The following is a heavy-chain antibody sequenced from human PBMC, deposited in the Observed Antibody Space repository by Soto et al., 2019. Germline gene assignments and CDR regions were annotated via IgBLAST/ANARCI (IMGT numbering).Heavy chain of an antibody. Sequence: ASEKVSCKASGYTFTNLYMHWVRQTHGQGFEWMGVINPISGSADYALTFQRRITMTRDTSTSTVFMELRSLRSDDTAVYFCAMSNAGVTPLSWDFWGQGTLVTVSS. CDR1: GYTFTNLY. CDR2: INPISGSA. D-gene: IGHD2-8*02. V-gene: IGHV1-46*01. CDR3: AMSNAGVTPLSWDF. J-gene: IGHJ4*02.